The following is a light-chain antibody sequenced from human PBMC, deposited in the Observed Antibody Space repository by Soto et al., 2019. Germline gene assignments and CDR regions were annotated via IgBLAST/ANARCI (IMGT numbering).Light chain of an antibody. V-gene: IGLV2-14*01. CDR3: SSFTSTVTSV. J-gene: IGLJ1*01. CDR2: DVS. Sequence: QSVLTQPASVSGSPGQSITISCTGTSSDVGGHNSVSWYRQDPGKAPKLMIYDVSNRPSGVSDRFSGSKSGNTASLTISGLQIEDEADYYCSSFTSTVTSVFGSGTNVTVL. CDR1: SSDVGGHNS.